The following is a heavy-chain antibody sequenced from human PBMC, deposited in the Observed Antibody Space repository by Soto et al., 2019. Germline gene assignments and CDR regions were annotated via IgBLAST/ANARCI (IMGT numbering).Heavy chain of an antibody. D-gene: IGHD2-8*01. Sequence: GGSLRLSCATSGFTFSTYAMSWVRQAPGKGLEWVSGLYGNGGGISYADSVKGRFTISRDNSNNMLYLQMHSLKVEDTAVYYCAKDREPDGLWPFDHWGQGTLVTVSS. CDR1: GFTFSTYA. J-gene: IGHJ4*02. CDR3: AKDREPDGLWPFDH. V-gene: IGHV3-23*01. CDR2: LYGNGGGI.